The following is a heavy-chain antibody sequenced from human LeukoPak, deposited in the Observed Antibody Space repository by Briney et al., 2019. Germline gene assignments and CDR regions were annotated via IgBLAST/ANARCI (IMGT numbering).Heavy chain of an antibody. Sequence: PSETLSLTCAVYGGSFICYYSSWIRQPPRKGLECIGEINHSGGANYTPSLKSRLTISADTSKSQFSLKLGSVTAADTAVYYCARVPLRFLEPFDYWGEGTLVTVSS. CDR3: ARVPLRFLEPFDY. V-gene: IGHV4-34*01. D-gene: IGHD3-3*01. CDR2: INHSGGA. CDR1: GGSFICYY. J-gene: IGHJ4*02.